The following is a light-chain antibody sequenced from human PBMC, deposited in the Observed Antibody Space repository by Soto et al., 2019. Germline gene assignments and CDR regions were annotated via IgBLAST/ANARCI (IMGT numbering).Light chain of an antibody. V-gene: IGKV1-33*01. CDR2: DAF. J-gene: IGKJ2*01. CDR1: QGINNY. Sequence: DIQMTQSPSSLSASVGDRVTITCRASQGINNYLIWYQQKPGKAPELLIYDAFSLQTGVPSRFSGGASGTDFTLTLSSLQPEDVATYYCQQYDTLLPTFGQGTKLEI. CDR3: QQYDTLLPT.